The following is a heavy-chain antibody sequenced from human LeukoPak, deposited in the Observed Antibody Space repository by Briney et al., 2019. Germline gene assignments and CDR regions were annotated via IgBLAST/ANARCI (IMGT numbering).Heavy chain of an antibody. CDR2: IRSKANSYAT. D-gene: IGHD3-22*01. Sequence: PGGSLRLSCAASGFTFSGSAMHWVRQASGKGLEWVGRIRSKANSYATAYAASVKGRFTISRDDSKNTAYLQMNSLKTEDTAVYYCRAYYYDSSGPSHDYWGQGTLVTVSS. V-gene: IGHV3-73*01. J-gene: IGHJ4*02. CDR1: GFTFSGSA. CDR3: RAYYYDSSGPSHDY.